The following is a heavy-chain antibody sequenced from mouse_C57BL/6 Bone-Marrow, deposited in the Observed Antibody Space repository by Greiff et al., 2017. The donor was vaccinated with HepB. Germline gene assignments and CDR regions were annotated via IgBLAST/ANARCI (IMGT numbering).Heavy chain of an antibody. J-gene: IGHJ3*01. CDR1: GYAFSSSW. CDR2: IYPGDGDT. V-gene: IGHV1-82*01. D-gene: IGHD2-13*01. Sequence: QVQLQQSGPELVKPGASVKISCKASGYAFSSSWMNWVKQRPGKGLEWIGRIYPGDGDTNYNGKFKGKATLTADKSSSTAYMQLSSLTSEDSAVYFCARVVTPFAYWGQGTLVTVSA. CDR3: ARVVTPFAY.